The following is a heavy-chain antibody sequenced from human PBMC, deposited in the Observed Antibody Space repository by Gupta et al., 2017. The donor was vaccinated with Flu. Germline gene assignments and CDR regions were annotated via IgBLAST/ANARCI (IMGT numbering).Heavy chain of an antibody. CDR1: GFTFSSYD. CDR3: ARGIAAGTTFGGFDP. Sequence: EVQLVESGGGLVQPGGSLRLSCAASGFTFSSYDMHWVRQATGKGLEWVSAIGTAGDTYYPGSVKGRFTISRENAKNSLYLQMNSLRAGDTAVYYCARGIAAGTTFGGFDPWGQGTLVTVSS. J-gene: IGHJ5*02. V-gene: IGHV3-13*01. D-gene: IGHD6-13*01. CDR2: IGTAGDT.